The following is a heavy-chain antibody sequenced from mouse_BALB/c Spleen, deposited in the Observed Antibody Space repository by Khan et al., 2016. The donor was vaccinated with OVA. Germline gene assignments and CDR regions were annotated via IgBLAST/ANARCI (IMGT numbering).Heavy chain of an antibody. V-gene: IGHV14-3*02. Sequence: VQLKQSGAELVKPGASVKLSCTASGFNIKDTYMHWVKQRPEQGLEWIGTIDPANGNTKYDPKFPGKATITTDTSSNTAYLQLSSLTSEDTAVYYCATLGDYAMDYWGQGTSVTVSS. CDR3: ATLGDYAMDY. J-gene: IGHJ4*01. CDR1: GFNIKDTY. CDR2: IDPANGNT.